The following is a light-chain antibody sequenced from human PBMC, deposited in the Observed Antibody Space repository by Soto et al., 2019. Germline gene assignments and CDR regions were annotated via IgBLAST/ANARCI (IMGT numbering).Light chain of an antibody. CDR2: DAS. Sequence: MQMTPSPYPLSASLVDIFTITCLASQSISTYLNWYQKKPGKAPNLLIYDASRLQSGVPSRFSGSGGGTDFTLSISRVQPEDFATYSCQQSYSDTITFGQGTRLEIK. CDR3: QQSYSDTIT. J-gene: IGKJ5*01. CDR1: QSISTY. V-gene: IGKV1-39*01.